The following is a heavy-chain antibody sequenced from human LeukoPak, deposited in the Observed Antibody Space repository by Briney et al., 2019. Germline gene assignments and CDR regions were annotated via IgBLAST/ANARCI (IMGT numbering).Heavy chain of an antibody. J-gene: IGHJ3*02. CDR2: IYWNDDK. D-gene: IGHD4-17*01. CDR1: GFSLSTSGVG. CDR3: AHSGTVTTPHDAFDI. V-gene: IGHV2-5*01. Sequence: SGPTLVKPTQALTLTCTFSGFSLSTSGVGVGWIRQPPGKALEWLALIYWNDDKRYSPSLKSRLTITKDTSKNQVVLTMNNMDPVDTATYYCAHSGTVTTPHDAFDIWGQGTMVTVSS.